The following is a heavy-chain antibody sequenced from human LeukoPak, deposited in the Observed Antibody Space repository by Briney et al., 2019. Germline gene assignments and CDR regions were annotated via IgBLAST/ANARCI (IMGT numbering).Heavy chain of an antibody. CDR2: IYYSGST. Sequence: SETLSLTCSVSGGXFSSYYCSWIRQPPGKGLEGIGYIYYSGSTNYNSSLKSRVTISVATSKNQFSLKLGSVTAADTAVYYCARGADYGGNPYFDYWGQGTLVTVSS. J-gene: IGHJ4*02. CDR1: GGXFSSYY. CDR3: ARGADYGGNPYFDY. D-gene: IGHD4-23*01. V-gene: IGHV4-59*08.